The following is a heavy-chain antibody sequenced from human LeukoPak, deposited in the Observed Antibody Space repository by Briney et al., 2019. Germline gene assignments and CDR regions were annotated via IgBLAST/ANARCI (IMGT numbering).Heavy chain of an antibody. D-gene: IGHD4-17*01. V-gene: IGHV1-2*06. J-gene: IGHJ4*02. CDR3: ARTAVDYGGYDVLAHFDY. CDR2: INPNSGGT. Sequence: ASVKVSCKASGYTFTGYYMHWVRQAPGQGLEWMGRINPNSGGTNYAQKFQGRVTMTRDTSISTAYMELSRLRSDDTAVYYCARTAVDYGGYDVLAHFDYWGQGTLVTVSS. CDR1: GYTFTGYY.